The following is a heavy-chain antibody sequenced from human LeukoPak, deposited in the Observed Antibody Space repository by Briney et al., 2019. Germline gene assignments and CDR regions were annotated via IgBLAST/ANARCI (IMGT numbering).Heavy chain of an antibody. J-gene: IGHJ6*03. D-gene: IGHD1-14*01. Sequence: ASVKVSCKASGYTFTGYYMHWVRQDPGQGLEWMGWINPNSGGTNYAQKFQGRVTMTRDTSISTAYMELSRLRSDDTAVYYCARSGNGRRYYYYYYMDVWGKGTTVTISS. CDR2: INPNSGGT. V-gene: IGHV1-2*02. CDR1: GYTFTGYY. CDR3: ARSGNGRRYYYYYYMDV.